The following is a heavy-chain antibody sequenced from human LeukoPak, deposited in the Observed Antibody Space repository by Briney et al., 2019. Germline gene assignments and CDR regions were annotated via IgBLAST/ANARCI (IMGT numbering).Heavy chain of an antibody. D-gene: IGHD3-9*01. V-gene: IGHV4-31*03. Sequence: SETLSLTCTVSGGSISSGGYYWSWIRQHPGKGLEWIGYIYYSGSTYYNPSLKSRVTISVDTSKNQFSLKLSSVTAADTAVYYCARSILTGYPNYWGQGTLVTVSS. CDR3: ARSILTGYPNY. J-gene: IGHJ4*02. CDR1: GGSISSGGYY. CDR2: IYYSGST.